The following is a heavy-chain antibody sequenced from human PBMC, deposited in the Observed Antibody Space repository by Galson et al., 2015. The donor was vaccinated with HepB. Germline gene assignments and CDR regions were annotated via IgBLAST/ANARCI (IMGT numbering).Heavy chain of an antibody. J-gene: IGHJ4*02. CDR1: GFTFTTSN. CDR3: ARGFGWNFDN. CDR2: ISDDGITA. D-gene: IGHD6-19*01. Sequence: SLRLSCAASGFTFTTSNMHWVRQTPVKGLEWLAIISDDGITAFYADSVKGRFTISRDNSKNTLFLQMNSLRPDDTAVYYCARGFGWNFDNWGQGTLVTVSS. V-gene: IGHV3-30-3*01.